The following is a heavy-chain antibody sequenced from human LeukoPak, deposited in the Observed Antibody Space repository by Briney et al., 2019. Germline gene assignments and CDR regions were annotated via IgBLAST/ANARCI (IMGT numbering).Heavy chain of an antibody. CDR1: GFSFSSYA. CDR2: IGGSGGTT. CDR3: AKDRYWSSTSCYGGQFDP. V-gene: IGHV3-23*01. D-gene: IGHD2-2*01. J-gene: IGHJ5*02. Sequence: GGSLRLSCAASGFSFSSYAMSWVRQAPGKGLEWVSAIGGSGGTTYYADSVKGRFTISRDNSKNTLYLQMNTLRAEDTAVYYCAKDRYWSSTSCYGGQFDPWGKGTLVTVSS.